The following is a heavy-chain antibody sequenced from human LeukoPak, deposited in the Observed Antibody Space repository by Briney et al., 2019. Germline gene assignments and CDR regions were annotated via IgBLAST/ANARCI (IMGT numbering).Heavy chain of an antibody. CDR2: INPSDGST. D-gene: IGHD4-23*01. V-gene: IGHV1-46*01. J-gene: IGHJ4*02. CDR1: GYTFTNYF. CDR3: ARDGQNDYGGDSGFDS. Sequence: ASVKVSCKASGYTFTNYFLNWVRQAPGQGLEWMGLINPSDGSTNYAQKFQDRVTVTRDRSTSTVYMEVSSLRSEETAAYYCARDGQNDYGGDSGFDSWGQGTLVTVSS.